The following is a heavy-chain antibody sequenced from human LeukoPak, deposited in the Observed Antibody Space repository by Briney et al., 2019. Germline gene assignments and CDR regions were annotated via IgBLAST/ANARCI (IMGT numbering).Heavy chain of an antibody. J-gene: IGHJ4*02. CDR2: INSDGSST. V-gene: IGHV3-74*01. CDR1: GFTFSSYW. CDR3: AKGDSSGWYCYFDY. D-gene: IGHD6-19*01. Sequence: GGSLRLSCAASGFTFSSYWMHWVRQAPGKGLVWVSRINSDGSSTSYADSVKGRFTISRDNSKNTLYLQMNSLRAENTAVYYCAKGDSSGWYCYFDYWGQGTLVTVSS.